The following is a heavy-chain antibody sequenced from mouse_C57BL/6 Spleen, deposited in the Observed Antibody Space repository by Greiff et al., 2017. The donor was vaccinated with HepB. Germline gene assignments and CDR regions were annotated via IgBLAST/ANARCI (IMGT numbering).Heavy chain of an antibody. CDR2: IDPSDSYT. CDR1: GYTFTSYW. V-gene: IGHV1-59*01. D-gene: IGHD2-1*01. Sequence: VQLQQPGAELVRPGTSVKLSCKASGYTFTSYWMHWVKQRPGQGLEWIGVIDPSDSYTNYNQKFKGKATLTVDTSSSTAYMQLSSLTSEDSAVYYCARGKIYYGNYEGFAYWGQGTLVTVSA. CDR3: ARGKIYYGNYEGFAY. J-gene: IGHJ3*01.